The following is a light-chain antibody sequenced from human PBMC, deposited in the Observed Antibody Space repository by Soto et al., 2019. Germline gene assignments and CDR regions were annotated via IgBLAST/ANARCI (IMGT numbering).Light chain of an antibody. CDR3: QQDESSRT. Sequence: EIVLTQSPGTLSLTTGERATLSCRASQSVSSTFLAWYQQKPGQAPKVLIYGASTRATGIPDRFSGSGSGTDFTLTISRLEPEDVAMYYCQQDESSRTFGQGTKVEMK. CDR2: GAS. V-gene: IGKV3-20*01. J-gene: IGKJ1*01. CDR1: QSVSSTF.